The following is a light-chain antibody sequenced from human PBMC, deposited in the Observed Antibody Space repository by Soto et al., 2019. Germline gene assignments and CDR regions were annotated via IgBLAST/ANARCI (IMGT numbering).Light chain of an antibody. V-gene: IGKV3-11*01. J-gene: IGKJ4*01. CDR3: QHRSNWPLT. CDR2: DAS. Sequence: EILLTQSPATLSLYPGERATLSCRASQSVSSYLAWYQQRPGQAPRLLIYDASNRAPGIPARFSGSGSGTDFTLTISSLEPEDFAVYYCQHRSNWPLTFGGGTRVEIK. CDR1: QSVSSY.